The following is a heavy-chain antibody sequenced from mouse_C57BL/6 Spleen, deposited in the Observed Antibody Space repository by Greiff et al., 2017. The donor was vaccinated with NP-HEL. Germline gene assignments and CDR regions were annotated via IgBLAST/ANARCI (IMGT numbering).Heavy chain of an antibody. J-gene: IGHJ4*01. CDR2: INPNYGTT. D-gene: IGHD1-1*01. Sequence: EVQLQQSGPELVKPGASVKMSCKASGYSFTDYNMNWVKQSNGKSLEWIGVINPNYGTTSYNQKFKGKATLTVDQSSSTAYMQLNSLTSEDSAVYYCARIDYGSSYYAMDYWGQGTSVTVSS. V-gene: IGHV1-39*01. CDR3: ARIDYGSSYYAMDY. CDR1: GYSFTDYN.